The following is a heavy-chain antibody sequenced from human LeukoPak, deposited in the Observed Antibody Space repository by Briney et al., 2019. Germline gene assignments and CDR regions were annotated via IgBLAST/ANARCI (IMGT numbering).Heavy chain of an antibody. CDR2: ISAYNGNT. CDR3: ARVIAVAETNWFDP. Sequence: ASVNVSCKASGYTFTSYGISWVRQAPGQGLEWMGWISAYNGNTNYAQKLQGRVTMTTDTSTSTAYMELRSLRSDDTAVYYCARVIAVAETNWFDPWGQGTLVTVSS. J-gene: IGHJ5*02. CDR1: GYTFTSYG. V-gene: IGHV1-18*01. D-gene: IGHD6-19*01.